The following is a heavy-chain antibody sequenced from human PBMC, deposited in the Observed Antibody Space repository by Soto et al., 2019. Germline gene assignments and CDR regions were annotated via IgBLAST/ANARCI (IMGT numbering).Heavy chain of an antibody. CDR3: VGGQYYFDY. V-gene: IGHV3-30*03. CDR2: ISYDGSDK. J-gene: IGHJ4*02. CDR1: GFPFTSYG. D-gene: IGHD3-10*01. Sequence: QVQLVESGGGVVQPGRSLRLSCAASGFPFTSYGMHWVREGPDKGLEWVAIISYDGSDKYYADYVKGRFTIARDNSKNSPCLQMNSLRPDDTALYYCVGGQYYFDYRGQGTLVIVSS.